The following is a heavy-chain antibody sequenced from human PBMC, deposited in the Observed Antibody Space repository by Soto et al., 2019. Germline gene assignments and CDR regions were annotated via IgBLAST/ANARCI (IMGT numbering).Heavy chain of an antibody. Sequence: SCAASGCTFSRYAMSWVRQAPGKGLEWVSAISGSGGSTYYADSVKGRFTISRDNSKNTLYLQMNSLRAEDTAVYYCAKARSGYYQIFDYWGQGTQVTVSS. V-gene: IGHV3-23*01. D-gene: IGHD3-22*01. CDR2: ISGSGGST. CDR3: AKARSGYYQIFDY. J-gene: IGHJ4*02. CDR1: GCTFSRYA.